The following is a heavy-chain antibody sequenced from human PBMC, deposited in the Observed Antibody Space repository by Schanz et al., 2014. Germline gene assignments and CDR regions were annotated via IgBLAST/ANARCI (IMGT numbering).Heavy chain of an antibody. V-gene: IGHV1-2*02. Sequence: QVQLVQSGAEVKKPGASVKVSCKASGYTFTTYYIHWVRQAPGQGLEWMGWINPNSGETNYEQKFKGRVTLTSDTSISTAFMELSGLTSDDTATYFCARARYTGYDCSGYWGQGVLVTVSS. J-gene: IGHJ4*02. D-gene: IGHD5-12*01. CDR1: GYTFTTYY. CDR2: INPNSGET. CDR3: ARARYTGYDCSGY.